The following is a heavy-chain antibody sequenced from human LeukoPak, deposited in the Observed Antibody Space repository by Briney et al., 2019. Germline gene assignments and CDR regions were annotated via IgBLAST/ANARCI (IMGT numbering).Heavy chain of an antibody. CDR2: IYPGDSDT. CDR1: GYSFTSYW. J-gene: IGHJ4*02. CDR3: ARGIYYGSGSYYLSYYFDY. V-gene: IGHV5-51*03. D-gene: IGHD3-10*01. Sequence: EPGESLKISCKGSGYSFTSYWIGWVRQMPGKGLEWMGIIYPGDSDTRYSPSFQGQVTISADKSISTAYLQWSSLKASDTAMYYCARGIYYGSGSYYLSYYFDYWGQGTLVTVSS.